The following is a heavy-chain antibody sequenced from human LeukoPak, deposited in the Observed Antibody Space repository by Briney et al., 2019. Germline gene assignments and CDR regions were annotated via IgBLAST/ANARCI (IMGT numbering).Heavy chain of an antibody. CDR1: GFTFSSYE. CDR3: ARDSGSYGWLDY. Sequence: GGSLRLSCAASGFTFSSYEMNWVRQAPGKGLEWVSYINSISNTIYYANSVKGRFTISRDNAKNSLYLQMNSLRAEDTAIYYCARDSGSYGWLDYWGQGTLVTVSS. D-gene: IGHD1-26*01. CDR2: INSISNTI. V-gene: IGHV3-48*03. J-gene: IGHJ4*02.